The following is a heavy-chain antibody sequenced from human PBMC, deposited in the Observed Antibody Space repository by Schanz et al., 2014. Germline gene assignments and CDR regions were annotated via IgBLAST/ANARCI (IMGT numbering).Heavy chain of an antibody. CDR3: AKKVPAYNPFDS. V-gene: IGHV3-23*01. CDR2: ISGTGGDDT. J-gene: IGHJ4*02. D-gene: IGHD1-1*01. CDR1: GFSFGTYA. Sequence: EVHLLESGGGLVQPGGSLRLSCAASGFSFGTYAMSWVRQAPGKGLLWVSSISGTGGDDTYYADSVKGRFTISRDNSKNTLYLQMDSLRAEDTAVYFCAKKVPAYNPFDSWGQGTLXTVSS.